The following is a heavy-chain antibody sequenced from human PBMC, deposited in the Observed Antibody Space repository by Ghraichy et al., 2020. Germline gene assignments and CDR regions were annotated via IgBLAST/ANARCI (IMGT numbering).Heavy chain of an antibody. D-gene: IGHD1-1*01. CDR3: AKALRGVNDPIDY. J-gene: IGHJ4*02. CDR2: IRYDGSNK. V-gene: IGHV3-30*02. CDR1: GFTFSSYG. Sequence: GGSLRLSCAASGFTFSSYGMDWVRQAPGKGLEWVAFIRYDGSNKYYADSVKGRFTISRDNSKNTLYLQMNSLRAEDTAVYYCAKALRGVNDPIDYWGQGTLVTVAS.